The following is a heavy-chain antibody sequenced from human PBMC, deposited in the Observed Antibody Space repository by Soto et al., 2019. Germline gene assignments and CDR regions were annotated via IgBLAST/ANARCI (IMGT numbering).Heavy chain of an antibody. J-gene: IGHJ6*02. CDR1: GFPFYVYG. D-gene: IGHD6-6*01. CDR2: ITSNGNFL. CDR3: AKDSWGIAARHGMDV. V-gene: IGHV3-21*04. Sequence: GGSLRLSCATSGFPFYVYGMTWVRQAPGKGLEWVSSITSNGNFLYYADAVRGRFSISRDNPKTSVSLEMNNLRAEDTALYYCAKDSWGIAARHGMDVWGQGTTVTVSS.